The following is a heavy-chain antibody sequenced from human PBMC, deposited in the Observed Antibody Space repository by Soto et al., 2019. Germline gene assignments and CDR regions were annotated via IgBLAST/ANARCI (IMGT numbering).Heavy chain of an antibody. CDR3: ARDQVAGGFAYYYGMDV. CDR1: GFTFSSYG. V-gene: IGHV3-33*01. D-gene: IGHD6-19*01. J-gene: IGHJ6*02. Sequence: QVQLVESGGGVVQPGRSLRLSCAASGFTFSSYGMHWVRQAPGKGLEWGAVIWYDGSNKYYADSVKGRFTISRDNSKNTLYLQMNSLRAEDTAVYYCARDQVAGGFAYYYGMDVWGQGTTVTVSS. CDR2: IWYDGSNK.